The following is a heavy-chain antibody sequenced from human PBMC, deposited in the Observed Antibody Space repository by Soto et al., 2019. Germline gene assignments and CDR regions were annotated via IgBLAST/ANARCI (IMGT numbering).Heavy chain of an antibody. CDR2: IYYSGST. CDR1: GGSISSSSYY. Sequence: PSETLSLTCTVSGGSISSSSYYWGWIRQPPGKGLEWIGSIYYSGSTYYNPSLKSRVTISVDTSKNQFSLKLSSVTAADTAVYYCARRAVLLLFGELLQPGCSDFSGKGTL. J-gene: IGHJ4*02. CDR3: ARRAVLLLFGELLQPGCSDF. D-gene: IGHD3-10*01. V-gene: IGHV4-39*01.